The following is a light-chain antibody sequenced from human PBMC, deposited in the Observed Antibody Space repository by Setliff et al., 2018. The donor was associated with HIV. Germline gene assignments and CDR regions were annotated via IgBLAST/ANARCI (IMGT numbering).Light chain of an antibody. V-gene: IGLV7-46*01. Sequence: QAVVTQEPSLTVSPGGTVTLTCGSSTGAVTSGHYPYWFQQKPGQAPRTLIHDTSNKESWTPARFSGSLLGGKAALTLPGAQPEDEAAYYCFLTYSGARRVFGGGTKVTVL. CDR2: DTS. J-gene: IGLJ3*02. CDR3: FLTYSGARRV. CDR1: TGAVTSGHY.